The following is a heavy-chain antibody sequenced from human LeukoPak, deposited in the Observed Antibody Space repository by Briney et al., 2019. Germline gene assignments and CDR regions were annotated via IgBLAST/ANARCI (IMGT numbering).Heavy chain of an antibody. J-gene: IGHJ3*02. V-gene: IGHV5-51*01. CDR3: ARQAETYCSSTSCYGDAFDI. D-gene: IGHD2-2*01. CDR2: TYPGDSDT. CDR1: GYSFTSYW. Sequence: GKSLKISCKGSGYSFTSYWIGWVRQMPGKGLEWMGTTYPGDSDTIYSPSFQGPVTISADKSISTAYLQWSSLQASDTAMYYCARQAETYCSSTSCYGDAFDIWGQGTMVTVSS.